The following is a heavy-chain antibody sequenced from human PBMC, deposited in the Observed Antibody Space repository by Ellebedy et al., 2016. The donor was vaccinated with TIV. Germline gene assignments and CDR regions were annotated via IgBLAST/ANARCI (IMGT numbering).Heavy chain of an antibody. J-gene: IGHJ4*02. V-gene: IGHV1-3*01. CDR3: ARADYDFWSKLNPDFDY. Sequence: ASVKVSCKASGYTFTSYAMHWVRQAPGQRLEWMGWINAGNGNTKYSQKFQGRVTITRDTSASTAYMELSSLRSEDTAVYYCARADYDFWSKLNPDFDYWGQGTLVTVSS. CDR2: INAGNGNT. CDR1: GYTFTSYA. D-gene: IGHD3-3*01.